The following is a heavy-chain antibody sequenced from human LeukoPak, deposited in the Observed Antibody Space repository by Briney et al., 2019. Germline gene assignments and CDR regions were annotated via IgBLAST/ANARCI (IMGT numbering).Heavy chain of an antibody. CDR1: GFIFSSYT. CDR2: ISYDGSDK. J-gene: IGHJ4*02. D-gene: IGHD3-22*01. Sequence: GGSLRLSCAASGFIFSSYTMHWVRQAPGKGLEWVAVISYDGSDKYYIDSVKGGFTISRDNSKNTLYVQMNSLRVEDTAVYYCAREEAKRYYYDRSGYFDYWGQGTLVTVPS. CDR3: AREEAKRYYYDRSGYFDY. V-gene: IGHV3-30*04.